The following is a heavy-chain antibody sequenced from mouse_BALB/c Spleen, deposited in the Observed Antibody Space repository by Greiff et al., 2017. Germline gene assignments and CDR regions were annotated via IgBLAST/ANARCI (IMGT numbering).Heavy chain of an antibody. Sequence: QVQLQQSGAELAKPGASVKMSCKASGYTFTSYWMHWVKQRPGQGLEWIGYINPSTGYTEYNQKFKDKATLTADKSSSTAYMQLSSLTSEDSAVYYCARSRGNYGYFDYWGQGTTLTVSS. CDR1: GYTFTSYW. CDR2: INPSTGYT. CDR3: ARSRGNYGYFDY. J-gene: IGHJ2*01. V-gene: IGHV1-7*01. D-gene: IGHD1-1*02.